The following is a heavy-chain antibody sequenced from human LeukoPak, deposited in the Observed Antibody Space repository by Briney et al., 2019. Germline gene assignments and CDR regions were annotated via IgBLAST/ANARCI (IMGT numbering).Heavy chain of an antibody. CDR3: ASLHGYGSGRP. CDR2: IYYSGST. D-gene: IGHD3-10*01. J-gene: IGHJ5*02. Sequence: SETLSLTCTVSGGSISSSSYYRGWIRQPPGKGLEWIGSIYYSGSTYYNPSLKSRVTISVDTSKNQFSLKLSSVTAADTAVYYCASLHGYGSGRPWGQGTLVTVSS. CDR1: GGSISSSSYY. V-gene: IGHV4-39*07.